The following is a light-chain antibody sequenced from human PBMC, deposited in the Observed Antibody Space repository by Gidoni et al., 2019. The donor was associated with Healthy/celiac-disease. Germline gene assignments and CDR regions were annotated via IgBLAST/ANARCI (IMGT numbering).Light chain of an antibody. CDR1: SSNIGSNY. CDR2: SNN. Sequence: QSVLTQPPSASGTPGQRVTISCSGSSSNIGSNYVYWYQQLPGQAPKLLIYSNNQRPSGVPDRFSGSKSGTSASLAISGLRSEDEADYYCAAWDDSLSGVVFGGGTKLTVL. CDR3: AAWDDSLSGVV. J-gene: IGLJ2*01. V-gene: IGLV1-47*02.